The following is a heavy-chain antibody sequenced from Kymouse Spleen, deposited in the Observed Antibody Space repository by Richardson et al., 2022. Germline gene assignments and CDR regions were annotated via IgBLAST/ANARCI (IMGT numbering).Heavy chain of an antibody. V-gene: IGHV3-21*03. CDR3: ARDGSFWSGYPFDY. Sequence: EVQLVESGGGLVKPGGSLRLSCAASGFTFSSYSMNWVRQAPGKGLEWVSSISSSSSYIYYADSVKGRFTISRDNAKNSLYLQMNSLRAEDTAVYYCARDGSFWSGYPFDYWGQGTLVTVSS. J-gene: IGHJ4*02. CDR2: ISSSSSYI. CDR1: GFTFSSYS. D-gene: IGHD3-3*01.